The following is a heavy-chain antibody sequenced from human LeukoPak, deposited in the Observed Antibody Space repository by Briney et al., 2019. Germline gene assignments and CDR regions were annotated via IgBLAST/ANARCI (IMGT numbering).Heavy chain of an antibody. CDR2: ISSSGSTI. CDR1: GFTFSSYE. CDR3: ARSSSWYLDAFDI. V-gene: IGHV3-48*03. Sequence: GGSLRLSCAASGFTFSSYEMTWVRQAPGKGLEWVSYISSSGSTIYYADSVKGRFTISRDNAKNSLYLQMNSLRAEDTAVYYCARSSSWYLDAFDIWGQGTMVTVSS. J-gene: IGHJ3*02. D-gene: IGHD6-13*01.